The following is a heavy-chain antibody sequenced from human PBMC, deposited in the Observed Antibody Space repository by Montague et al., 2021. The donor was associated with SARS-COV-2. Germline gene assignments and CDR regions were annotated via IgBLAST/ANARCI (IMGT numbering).Heavy chain of an antibody. CDR3: ARDRRFLEWPGLYYYYGMDV. CDR2: IYYSGST. CDR1: GGSTSSYY. D-gene: IGHD3-3*01. J-gene: IGHJ6*02. V-gene: IGHV4-59*01. Sequence: SETLSLTCTVSGGSTSSYYWSWIRQPPGKGLEWIGYIYYSGSTNYNPSLKSRVTISVDTSKNQFSLKLSSVTAADTAVYYCARDRRFLEWPGLYYYYGMDVWGQGTTVTVSS.